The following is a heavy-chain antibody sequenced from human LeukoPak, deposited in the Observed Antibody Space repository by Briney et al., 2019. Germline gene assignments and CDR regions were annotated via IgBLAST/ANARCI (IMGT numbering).Heavy chain of an antibody. D-gene: IGHD2-8*02. CDR3: ARGWGMDGEDY. CDR2: IIPIFGTA. CDR1: GGTFSSYA. Sequence: GASVKVSCKASGGTFSSYAISWVRQAPGQGLEWMGGIIPIFGTANYAQKFRGRVTITADKSTSTAYMELSSLRSEDTAVYYCARGWGMDGEDYWGQGTLVTVSS. J-gene: IGHJ4*02. V-gene: IGHV1-69*06.